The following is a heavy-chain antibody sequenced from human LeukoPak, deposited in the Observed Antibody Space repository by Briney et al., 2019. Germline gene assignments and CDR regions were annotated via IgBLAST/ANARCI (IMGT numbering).Heavy chain of an antibody. CDR3: ARFPWYSSGWYGSRHFDY. V-gene: IGHV4-34*01. J-gene: IGHJ4*02. CDR2: INHSGST. D-gene: IGHD6-19*01. CDR1: GGSFSGYY. Sequence: SETLSLTCTVYGGSFSGYYWSWIRQPPGKGLEWIGEINHSGSTNYNPSPKSRVTISVDTSKNQFSLKLSSVTAADTAVYYCARFPWYSSGWYGSRHFDYWGQGTLVTVSS.